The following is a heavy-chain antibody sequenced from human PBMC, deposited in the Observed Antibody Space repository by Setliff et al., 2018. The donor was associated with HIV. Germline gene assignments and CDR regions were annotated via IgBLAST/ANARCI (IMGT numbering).Heavy chain of an antibody. V-gene: IGHV4-4*02. Sequence: PSETLSLTCAVSGGSITSTNWWSWVRQPPGKGLEWIGEIYHSGSTNYNPSLRSRVTISVDKSKNQFSLKLSSVTAADTAVYYCARVALSVTRTSRRAFDIWGPGTMVTVSS. CDR1: GGSITSTNW. CDR2: IYHSGST. CDR3: ARVALSVTRTSRRAFDI. J-gene: IGHJ3*02. D-gene: IGHD2-8*01.